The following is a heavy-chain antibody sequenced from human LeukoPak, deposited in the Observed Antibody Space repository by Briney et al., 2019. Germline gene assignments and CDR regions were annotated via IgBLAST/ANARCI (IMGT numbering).Heavy chain of an antibody. CDR1: GYTFTSYD. CDR2: MNPNSGNT. CDR3: ARVIGDSSSWAYYYYYGMDV. V-gene: IGHV1-8*01. D-gene: IGHD6-13*01. Sequence: ASVKVSCKASGYTFTSYDINWVRQATGQGLEWMGWMNPNSGNTGYAQKFQGRVTMTRNTSISTAYMELSSLRSEDTAVYYCARVIGDSSSWAYYYYYGMDVWGQGTTVTVSS. J-gene: IGHJ6*02.